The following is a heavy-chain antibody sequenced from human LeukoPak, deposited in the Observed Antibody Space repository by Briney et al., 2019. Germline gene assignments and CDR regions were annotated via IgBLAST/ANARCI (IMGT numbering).Heavy chain of an antibody. CDR3: ARDGGEYCSSTSCDPGY. J-gene: IGHJ4*02. CDR1: GGTFSSYA. Sequence: ASVKVSCKASGGTFSSYAISWVRQAPGQGLEWMGRIIPIFGTANYAQKFQGRVTITADKSTSKAYMELSSLRSEDTAVYYCARDGGEYCSSTSCDPGYWGQGTLVTVSS. D-gene: IGHD2-2*01. CDR2: IIPIFGTA. V-gene: IGHV1-69*06.